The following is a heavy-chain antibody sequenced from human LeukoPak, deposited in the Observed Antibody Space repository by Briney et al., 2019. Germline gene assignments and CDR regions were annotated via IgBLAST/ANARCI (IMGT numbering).Heavy chain of an antibody. D-gene: IGHD6-19*01. CDR2: ISSSSSTI. CDR1: GFTFSSYS. J-gene: IGHJ4*02. CDR3: ARESSGWCFDY. Sequence: GGSLRLSCAASGFTFSSYSMNWVRQAPGKGLEWVSYISSSSSTIYYADSVKGRFTISRDNAKNSLYLQMNSLRAEDTAVYYCARESSGWCFDYWGQGTLVTVSS. V-gene: IGHV3-48*04.